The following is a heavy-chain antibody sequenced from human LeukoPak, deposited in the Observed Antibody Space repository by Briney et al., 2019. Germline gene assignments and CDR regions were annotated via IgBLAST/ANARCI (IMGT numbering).Heavy chain of an antibody. CDR2: MREDGSAI. CDR1: GFIFSGFS. CDR3: AKSVGGPYYDSSGFDI. V-gene: IGHV3-7*03. J-gene: IGHJ3*02. Sequence: GGSLRLSCAVSGFIFSGFSMGWVRQAPGKGLEWVANMREDGSAIFYVDSVKGRFTISRDNAKNSLYLQMNSLRAEDTALYYCAKSVGGPYYDSSGFDIWGQGTMVTVSS. D-gene: IGHD3-22*01.